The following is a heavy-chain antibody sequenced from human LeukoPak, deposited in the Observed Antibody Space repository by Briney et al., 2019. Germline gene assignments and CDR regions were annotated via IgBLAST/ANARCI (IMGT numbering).Heavy chain of an antibody. V-gene: IGHV3-7*01. Sequence: LTGGSLRLSCAASGFTFSSYWMSWVRQAPGKGLEWVANIKQDGSEKYYVDSVKGRFTISRDNAKNSLYLQMNSLRGEDTAVYYCTRDSGYNAFDIWGQGTMVTVSS. CDR2: IKQDGSEK. CDR3: TRDSGYNAFDI. CDR1: GFTFSSYW. D-gene: IGHD5-12*01. J-gene: IGHJ3*02.